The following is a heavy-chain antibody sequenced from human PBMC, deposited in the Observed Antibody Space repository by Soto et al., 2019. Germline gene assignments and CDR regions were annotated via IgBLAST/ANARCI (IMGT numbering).Heavy chain of an antibody. V-gene: IGHV3-15*01. J-gene: IGHJ1*01. D-gene: IGHD3-3*02. CDR3: TTNHFD. CDR2: IKSKAGGGTT. CDR1: GFTFTNAW. Sequence: WGSLRLACVASGFTFTNAWMIWVRQAPGKWLEWVGRIKSKAGGGTTDYAAPVRGRFTMSRDDSKNTLDLQMNSLKTEDTAVYYCTTNHFDWGQGTLVTVSS.